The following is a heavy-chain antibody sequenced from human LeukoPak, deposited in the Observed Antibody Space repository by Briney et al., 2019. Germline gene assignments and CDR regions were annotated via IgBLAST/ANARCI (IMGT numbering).Heavy chain of an antibody. V-gene: IGHV3-30*18. D-gene: IGHD3-9*01. J-gene: IGHJ4*02. Sequence: GRSLRLSCAASGFTFSSYGMHWVRQAPGKGLEWVAVISYDGSNKYYADSVKVRFTISRDNSKNTLYMQMNRLRAADTYVYYCAKEVGRLTGSLFRYWGQGTLVTVSS. CDR1: GFTFSSYG. CDR2: ISYDGSNK. CDR3: AKEVGRLTGSLFRY.